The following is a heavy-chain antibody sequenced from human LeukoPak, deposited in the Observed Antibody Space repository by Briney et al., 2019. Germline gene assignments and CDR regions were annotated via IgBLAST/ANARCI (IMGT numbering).Heavy chain of an antibody. J-gene: IGHJ4*02. CDR3: ARDQPSSDIVATLMYYFDY. D-gene: IGHD5-12*01. CDR1: GGTFSSYT. V-gene: IGHV1-69*04. CDR2: SIPIFGIA. Sequence: SVKVSCKASGGTFSSYTISWVRQAPGQGLEGMGRSIPIFGIANYAQKFHGTVTITADKSTSTDYMELGSLRSEDTAVYYCARDQPSSDIVATLMYYFDYWGQGTLVTVSS.